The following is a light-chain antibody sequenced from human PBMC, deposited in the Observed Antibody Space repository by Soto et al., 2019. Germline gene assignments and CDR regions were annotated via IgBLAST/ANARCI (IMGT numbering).Light chain of an antibody. CDR1: QSVRSNH. CDR3: QQYGSSPRT. J-gene: IGKJ2*01. CDR2: VAS. Sequence: EIVLTQSPGTLSLSPGERATLSCRASQSVRSNHLAWYQQKPGQAPRLLIYVASSRATGIPDRFSGSGSGTDFTLTISRLEPEDFAVYYCQQYGSSPRTFGRGTKLEI. V-gene: IGKV3-20*01.